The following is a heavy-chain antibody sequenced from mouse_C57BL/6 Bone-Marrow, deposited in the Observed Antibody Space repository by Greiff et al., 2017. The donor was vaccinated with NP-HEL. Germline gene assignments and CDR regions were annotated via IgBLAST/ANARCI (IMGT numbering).Heavy chain of an antibody. CDR2: IRLKSDNYAT. CDR3: IYDGYYGDYFDY. D-gene: IGHD2-3*01. V-gene: IGHV6-3*01. Sequence: EVKLEESGGGLVQPGGSMKLSCVASGFTFSNYWMNWVRQSPEKGLEWVAQIRLKSDNYATHYAESVKGRFTISRDDSKSSVYLQMNNLRAEDTGIYYCIYDGYYGDYFDYWGQGTTLTVSS. CDR1: GFTFSNYW. J-gene: IGHJ2*01.